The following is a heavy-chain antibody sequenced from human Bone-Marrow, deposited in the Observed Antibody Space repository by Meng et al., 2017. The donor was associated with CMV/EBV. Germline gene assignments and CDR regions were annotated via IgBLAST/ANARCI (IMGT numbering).Heavy chain of an antibody. CDR2: IYYSGGT. Sequence: ASISSSIYYGGWIRQPPGKGLEWIGDIYYSGGTYYNPSLTSRVTISVDTSENQFSLRLSSVTDADTAIYFCAREHFDSKNRGLWYSDLWGRGTLVTVSS. CDR3: AREHFDSKNRGLWYSDL. CDR1: ASISSSIYY. V-gene: IGHV4-39*07. D-gene: IGHD3-9*01. J-gene: IGHJ2*01.